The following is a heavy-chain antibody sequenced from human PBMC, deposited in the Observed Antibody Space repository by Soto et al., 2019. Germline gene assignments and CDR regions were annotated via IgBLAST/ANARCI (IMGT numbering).Heavy chain of an antibody. V-gene: IGHV3-30*03. J-gene: IGHJ4*02. Sequence: GGSLRLSCAASGFTFSTSGMHWVRQAPDKGLEWVAAISSDGGNKFYADSVEGLFTISRDNAKTTLYLQMNSLRPDDTAVYYCARDIVGGGANWAPFDSWGQGILVTVSS. D-gene: IGHD1-26*01. CDR2: ISSDGGNK. CDR3: ARDIVGGGANWAPFDS. CDR1: GFTFSTSG.